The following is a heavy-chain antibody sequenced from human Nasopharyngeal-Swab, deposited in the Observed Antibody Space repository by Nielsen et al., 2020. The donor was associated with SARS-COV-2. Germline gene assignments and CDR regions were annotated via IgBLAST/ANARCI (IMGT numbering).Heavy chain of an antibody. CDR1: GYTFTSYD. Sequence: ASVKVSCKDSGYTFTSYDINWVRQATGQGLEWMGWMNPNSGNTGYAQKFQGRVTMTRNTSISTAYMELSSLRSEDTAVYYCARGLDSSSWLDYWGQGTLVTVSS. D-gene: IGHD6-13*01. V-gene: IGHV1-8*01. J-gene: IGHJ4*02. CDR3: ARGLDSSSWLDY. CDR2: MNPNSGNT.